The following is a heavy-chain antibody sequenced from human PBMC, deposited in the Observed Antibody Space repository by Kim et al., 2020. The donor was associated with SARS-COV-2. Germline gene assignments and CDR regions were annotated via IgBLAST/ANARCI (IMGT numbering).Heavy chain of an antibody. CDR3: ARMRGYCSSTSCYGRGSWFDP. Sequence: ASVKVSCKASGYTFTGYYMHWVRQAPGQGLEWMGWINPNSGGTNYAQKFQGRVTMTRDTSISTAYMELSRLRSDDTAVYYCARMRGYCSSTSCYGRGSWFDPWGQGTLVTVSS. V-gene: IGHV1-2*02. D-gene: IGHD2-2*01. J-gene: IGHJ5*02. CDR1: GYTFTGYY. CDR2: INPNSGGT.